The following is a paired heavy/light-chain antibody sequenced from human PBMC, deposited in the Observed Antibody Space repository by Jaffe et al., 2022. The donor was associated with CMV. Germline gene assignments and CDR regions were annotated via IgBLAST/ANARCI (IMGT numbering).Light chain of an antibody. CDR2: VAS. Sequence: DIQMTQSPSSLSASVGDRVTITCRASQDIRNSLAWYQQKPGKAPELLLFVASRLNSGVPSRFSGSGSGTGYTLTISSLQPEDFATYYCQQYYTMPPTFGRGTKLEI. CDR3: QQYYTMPPT. V-gene: IGKV1-NL1*01. CDR1: QDIRNS. J-gene: IGKJ2*01.
Heavy chain of an antibody. CDR1: GFSLNTAGVC. V-gene: IGHV2-70*15. CDR3: ARLKEYSSGLSWGIGRGSNIRSPKSAYKYYMDV. Sequence: QVTLRESGPALVRPTQTLRLTCTFSGFSLNTAGVCVSWIRQPPGGALEWLARIDWDDDKYYSTSLKTRLTISKDTSKNEVVLTMSNMDPADTATYFCARLKEYSSGLSWGIGRGSNIRSPKSAYKYYMDVWGKGTTVIVSS. D-gene: IGHD6-19*01. CDR2: IDWDDDK. J-gene: IGHJ6*03.